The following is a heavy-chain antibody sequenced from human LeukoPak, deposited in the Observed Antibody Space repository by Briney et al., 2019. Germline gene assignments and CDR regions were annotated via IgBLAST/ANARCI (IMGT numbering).Heavy chain of an antibody. CDR1: GYTFTSYG. Sequence: ASVKVSYKASGYTFTSYGISWVRQAPGQGLEWMGWISAYNGNTNYAQKLQGRVTMTTDTSTSTAYMELRSLRSDDTAVYYCATFGPGSNYDFWSGYYHWGQGTLVTVSS. J-gene: IGHJ5*02. CDR3: ATFGPGSNYDFWSGYYH. V-gene: IGHV1-18*01. D-gene: IGHD3-3*01. CDR2: ISAYNGNT.